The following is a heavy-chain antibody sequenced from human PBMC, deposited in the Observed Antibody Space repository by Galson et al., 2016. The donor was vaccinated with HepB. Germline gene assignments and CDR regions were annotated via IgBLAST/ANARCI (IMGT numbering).Heavy chain of an antibody. CDR3: ARDGDYSFPFDF. J-gene: IGHJ4*02. V-gene: IGHV3-11*01. Sequence: SLRLSCAVSGLTFNDYSMSWIRQAPGEGLEWVSYNSATGSAIKYSDSVRGRLTIYSDNAKNSLYLQMHSLGDEDTAIYYCARDGDYSFPFDFWGRGTLVTVSS. CDR2: NSATGSAI. D-gene: IGHD4-11*01. CDR1: GLTFNDYS.